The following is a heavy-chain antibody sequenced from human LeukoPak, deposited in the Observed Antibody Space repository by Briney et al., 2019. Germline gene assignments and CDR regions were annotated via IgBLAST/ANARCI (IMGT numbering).Heavy chain of an antibody. CDR2: ISRSASNI. V-gene: IGHV3-21*01. CDR1: GFSFSSYN. D-gene: IGHD3-3*01. CDR3: ARARFLEWLLEPLSY. Sequence: PGGSLRLSCVASGFSFSSYNMNWVRQAPGKGLEWVSSISRSASNIYYADSVKGRFTISRDNAKNSFYLQMNSLRAEDTAVFYCARARFLEWLLEPLSYWGQGTLVTVSS. J-gene: IGHJ4*02.